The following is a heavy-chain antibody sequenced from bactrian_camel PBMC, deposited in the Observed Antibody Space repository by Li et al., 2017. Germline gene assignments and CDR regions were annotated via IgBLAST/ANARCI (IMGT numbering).Heavy chain of an antibody. V-gene: IGHV3S40*01. CDR2: INPAGDST. D-gene: IGHD2*01. J-gene: IGHJ4*01. CDR3: AADPGSAGYCVARHGLFTY. Sequence: DVQLVESGGGLVQPGGSLNISCAASGFPFSNVDMSWVRQPPGKGLEWVSSINPAGDSTSYSDSVKGRFTVSRDNATKSTMYLEMNNVKPEDTAMYTCAADPGSAGYCVARHGLFTYWGQGTQVTVS. CDR1: GFPFSNVD.